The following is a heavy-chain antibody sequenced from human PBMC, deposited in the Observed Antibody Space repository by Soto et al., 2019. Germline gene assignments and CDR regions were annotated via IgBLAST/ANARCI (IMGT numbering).Heavy chain of an antibody. CDR2: IAYDGSGE. CDR1: GFDFSRYA. V-gene: IGHV3-30*03. CDR3: ARGWNNPGYLDS. Sequence: QVRLVESGGGVVQPGRSLRLSCAASGFDFSRYAMHWVRQAPGKGLEWMAVIAYDGSGEFYSDSVKGRFTISRDNAIDILYLQMNSLKTEATAFYYCARGWNNPGYLDSWGLGTLVAVSS. D-gene: IGHD1-1*01. J-gene: IGHJ4*02.